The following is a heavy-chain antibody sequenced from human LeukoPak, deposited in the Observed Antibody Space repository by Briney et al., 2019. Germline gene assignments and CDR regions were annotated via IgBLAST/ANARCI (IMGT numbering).Heavy chain of an antibody. CDR3: ARQGPLTTAVTTRTTPFDY. CDR1: GGSFSSSY. Sequence: SETLSLTCAAYGGSFSSSYWSWIRQPPGKGLEWIGYIYYSGSTSYNPSLKSRVTISVDTSKNQFSLKLNSVTAADTAVYYCARQGPLTTAVTTRTTPFDYGGQGTLVTVSS. V-gene: IGHV4-59*08. J-gene: IGHJ4*02. CDR2: IYYSGST. D-gene: IGHD4-11*01.